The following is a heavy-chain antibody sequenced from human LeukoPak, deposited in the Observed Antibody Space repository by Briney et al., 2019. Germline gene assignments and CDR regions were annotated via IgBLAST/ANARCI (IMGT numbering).Heavy chain of an antibody. D-gene: IGHD2-15*01. Sequence: SETLSLTCAVYGGSFSGHYWSWIRQPPGKGLEWIGEINHSGSTIYNPSLKSRVTISVDTSKNQLSLNLSYVTAADTAVYYCAGEPGYCRGGFCYGGWFDPWGQGTLVTVSS. CDR1: GGSFSGHY. CDR3: AGEPGYCRGGFCYGGWFDP. V-gene: IGHV4-34*01. J-gene: IGHJ5*02. CDR2: INHSGST.